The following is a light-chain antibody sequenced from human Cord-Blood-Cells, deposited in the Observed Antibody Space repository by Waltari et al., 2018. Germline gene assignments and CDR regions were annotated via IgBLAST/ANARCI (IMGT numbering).Light chain of an antibody. CDR3: QQSYSTPKT. Sequence: DIQMTQSPSSLSASVVDRVTITCRASQSISSYLNWYQQKPGKAPKLRIYAASSLQSGVPSRFSGSGSGTDFTLTISSLQPEDFATYDCQQSYSTPKTFGQGTKVEIK. V-gene: IGKV1-39*01. CDR2: AAS. J-gene: IGKJ1*01. CDR1: QSISSY.